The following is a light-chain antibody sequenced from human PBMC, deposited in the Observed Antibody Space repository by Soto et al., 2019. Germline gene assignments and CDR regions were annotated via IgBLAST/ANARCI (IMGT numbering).Light chain of an antibody. CDR1: QSISSY. Sequence: TVALRASQSISSYLNWYQHKPRKAPNILIYAASSLQSGVPSRFSGSGSGTDFTLTISSLQPEDFATYYCQQSYYTPSTFGQGSKVDI. CDR2: AAS. V-gene: IGKV1-39*01. J-gene: IGKJ1*01. CDR3: QQSYYTPST.